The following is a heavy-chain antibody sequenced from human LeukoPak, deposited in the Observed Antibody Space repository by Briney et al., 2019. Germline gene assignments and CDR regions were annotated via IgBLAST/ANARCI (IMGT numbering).Heavy chain of an antibody. CDR1: GYSINNNYY. CDR2: IYHSGKS. CDR3: TKSDGYGLIRI. D-gene: IGHD3-10*01. J-gene: IGHJ3*02. V-gene: IGHV4-38-2*02. Sequence: SETLSLTCTVSGYSINNNYYWDWVRQPPGKGLEWIASIYHSGKSYYNPALKSRVTISVDTSKNQFSLKVISMTAADTAAYYCTKSDGYGLIRICGRGTMVTVSS.